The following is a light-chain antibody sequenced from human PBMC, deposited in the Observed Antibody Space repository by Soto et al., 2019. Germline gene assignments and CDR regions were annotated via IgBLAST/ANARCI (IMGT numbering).Light chain of an antibody. CDR1: QSISSW. Sequence: DIQMTQSPSTLSASVGDRVTITCRASQSISSWLAWYQQKPGKAPKLLIYKASSLESGVPSRFSGSGSGTEFTLTICSLQPDDFATYYFQQYNSYMYTFGQGTKLEIK. CDR3: QQYNSYMYT. V-gene: IGKV1-5*03. CDR2: KAS. J-gene: IGKJ2*01.